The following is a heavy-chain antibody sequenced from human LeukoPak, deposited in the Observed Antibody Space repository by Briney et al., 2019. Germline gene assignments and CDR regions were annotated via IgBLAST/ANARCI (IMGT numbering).Heavy chain of an antibody. D-gene: IGHD1-26*01. CDR3: ARDVPRGRQEFDF. CDR1: GFTFSSYW. V-gene: IGHV3-7*01. Sequence: GGSLRLSCAGSGFTFSSYWMSWVRQAPGKGLEWVANINDDGTETHYVDSVKGRFTISRDNAKNSLFLQMNSLRDEDTAVYYCARDVPRGRQEFDFWGQGNLVTVS. J-gene: IGHJ4*02. CDR2: INDDGTET.